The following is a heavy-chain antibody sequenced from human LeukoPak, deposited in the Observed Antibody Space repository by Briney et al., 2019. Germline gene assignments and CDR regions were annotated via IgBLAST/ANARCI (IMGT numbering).Heavy chain of an antibody. Sequence: SVKVSCKASGGTFSSYAISWVRQAPGQGLEWMGGIIPIFGTANYAQKFQGRVTITADESTSTAYMELSSLRSEDTAVYYCARAPHYYDSSGYYVDDAFDIWGQGTMVTVSS. CDR2: IIPIFGTA. CDR3: ARAPHYYDSSGYYVDDAFDI. J-gene: IGHJ3*02. V-gene: IGHV1-69*13. CDR1: GGTFSSYA. D-gene: IGHD3-22*01.